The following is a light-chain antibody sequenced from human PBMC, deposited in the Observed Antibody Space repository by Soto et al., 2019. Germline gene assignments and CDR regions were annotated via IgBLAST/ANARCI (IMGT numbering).Light chain of an antibody. CDR3: STWDDSLNGYV. J-gene: IGLJ1*01. V-gene: IGLV1-44*01. Sequence: QSVLTQPPSASGPPGQRVTISCSGGSSNIGSNTVHWYQQLPGTAPKLLIFTDHERPSGVPDRFSGSRSGTSASLAIRGLRSEDEADYYCSTWDDSLNGYVFGTGTKSPS. CDR1: SSNIGSNT. CDR2: TDH.